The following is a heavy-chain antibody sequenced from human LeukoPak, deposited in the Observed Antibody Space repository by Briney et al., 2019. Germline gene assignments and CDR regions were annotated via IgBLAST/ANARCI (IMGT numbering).Heavy chain of an antibody. D-gene: IGHD5/OR15-5a*01. J-gene: IGHJ6*03. CDR1: GFTFSSYS. V-gene: IGHV3-48*01. Sequence: PGGSLRLSCAASGFTFSSYSMNWVRQAPGKGLEWVSYISSSSSTIYYADSVKGRFTISRDNSKNTLYLQMNSLRAEDTAVYYCAKHPPSTRHYYYYMDVWGKGTTVTVSS. CDR2: ISSSSSTI. CDR3: AKHPPSTRHYYYYMDV.